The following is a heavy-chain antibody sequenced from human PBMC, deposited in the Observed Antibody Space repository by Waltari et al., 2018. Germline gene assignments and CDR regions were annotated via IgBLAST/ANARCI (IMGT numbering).Heavy chain of an antibody. CDR1: GGSISSGSYY. Sequence: QVQLQESGPGLVKPSQTLSLTCTVSGGSISSGSYYWSWIRQPAGKGLEWIGRIYTSGSTNYNPSLKSRVTISVDTSKNQFSLKLSSVTAADTAVYYCATGARLLVTPIEYWGQGTLVTVSS. J-gene: IGHJ4*02. V-gene: IGHV4-61*02. CDR2: IYTSGST. D-gene: IGHD6-6*01. CDR3: ATGARLLVTPIEY.